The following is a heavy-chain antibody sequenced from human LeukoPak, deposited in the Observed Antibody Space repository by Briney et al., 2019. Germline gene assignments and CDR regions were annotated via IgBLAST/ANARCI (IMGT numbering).Heavy chain of an antibody. D-gene: IGHD6-13*01. CDR2: ISGSGGGT. V-gene: IGHV3-23*01. Sequence: PAGGSLRLSCAASGFTFSSYAMSWVRQAPGKGLEWVSAISGSGGGTYYADSVKGRFTISRDNSKNTLYLQMNSLRAEDTAVYYCAKNAYIAAAYGWFDPWSQGTLVTVSS. J-gene: IGHJ5*02. CDR1: GFTFSSYA. CDR3: AKNAYIAAAYGWFDP.